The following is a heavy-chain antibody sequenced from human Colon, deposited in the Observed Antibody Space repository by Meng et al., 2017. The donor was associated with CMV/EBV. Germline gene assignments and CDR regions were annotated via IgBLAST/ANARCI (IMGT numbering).Heavy chain of an antibody. D-gene: IGHD1-26*01. CDR2: IYSGGST. CDR3: ARGYSGTSS. V-gene: IGHV3-66*01. J-gene: IGHJ1*01. CDR1: GFTVSSTH. Sequence: VQVVESVGGLVQPGGSLRLPYAASGFTVSSTHMSWVRQAPGKGLGWVSVIYSGGSTFYADSVKGRFTISRDNSKNTLDLQMNSLSAEDTAVYYCARGYSGTSSWGQGTLVTVSS.